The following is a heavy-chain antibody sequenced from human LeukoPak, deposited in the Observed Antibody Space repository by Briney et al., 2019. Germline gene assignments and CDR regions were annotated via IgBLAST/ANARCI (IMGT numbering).Heavy chain of an antibody. D-gene: IGHD3-22*01. CDR2: ISYDGSDR. V-gene: IGHV3-30-3*01. Sequence: PGRSLKLSCAVSGFTFRSYCMHWVRQAPGEGLEWVAAISYDGSDRFYADSVKGRFTISRDNSKNTLYLHVNSLRPEDTALYYCASDVNYYDGSGPPFHYWGQGTLVTVSS. CDR3: ASDVNYYDGSGPPFHY. J-gene: IGHJ4*02. CDR1: GFTFRSYC.